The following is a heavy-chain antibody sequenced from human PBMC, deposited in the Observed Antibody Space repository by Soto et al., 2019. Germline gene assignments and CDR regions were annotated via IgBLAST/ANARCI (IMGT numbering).Heavy chain of an antibody. CDR3: ARDSRNLDWYFDL. CDR1: GYTFTSYG. V-gene: IGHV1-3*01. J-gene: IGHJ2*01. CDR2: INAGNGNT. Sequence: ASVKVSCKASGYTFTSYGISWVRQAPGQGLEWMGWINAGNGNTKYSQKFQGRVTITRDTSASTAYMELSSLRSEDTAVYYCARDSRNLDWYFDLWGRGTLVTVSS.